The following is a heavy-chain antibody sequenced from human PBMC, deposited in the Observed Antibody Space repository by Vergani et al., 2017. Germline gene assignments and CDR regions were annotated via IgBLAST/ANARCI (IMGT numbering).Heavy chain of an antibody. J-gene: IGHJ5*02. D-gene: IGHD3-10*01. CDR3: ARGRQLLWFGELPAGWFDP. CDR1: GGSFSGYY. V-gene: IGHV4-34*01. Sequence: QVQLQQWGAGLLKPSETLSLTCAVYGGSFSGYYWSWIRQPPGKGLEWIGEINHSGSTNYNPSLKSRVTISVETSKNQFSLKLRSVTAADTAVYSCARGRQLLWFGELPAGWFDPWGQGTLVTVSS. CDR2: INHSGST.